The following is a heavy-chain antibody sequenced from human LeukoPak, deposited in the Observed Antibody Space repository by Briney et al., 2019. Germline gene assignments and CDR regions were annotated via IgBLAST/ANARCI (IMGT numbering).Heavy chain of an antibody. J-gene: IGHJ6*02. V-gene: IGHV1-69*01. CDR3: ARKLSSSSASVGMDF. Sequence: GSSVNVSCTASVGTFSIYAISWVRHAPAQGLEWVGGIIPIFGTENYAQKFQGGVTITADESTSPAYMELSSLRSEDTAVYYCARKLSSSSASVGMDFWGQGTTVTVSS. D-gene: IGHD6-6*01. CDR1: VGTFSIYA. CDR2: IIPIFGTE.